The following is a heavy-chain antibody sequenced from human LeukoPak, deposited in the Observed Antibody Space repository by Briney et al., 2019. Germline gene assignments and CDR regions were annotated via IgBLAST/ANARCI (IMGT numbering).Heavy chain of an antibody. CDR2: ISGSGGST. CDR3: ARDSFGILTGYHTYDY. J-gene: IGHJ4*02. V-gene: IGHV3-23*01. Sequence: GGSLRLSCAASGFTFSSYDMSWVRQAPGKGLEWVSAISGSGGSTYYADSVKGRFTISRDNSKNMLYLQMNSLRAEDTAVYYCARDSFGILTGYHTYDYWGQGTLVTVSS. CDR1: GFTFSSYD. D-gene: IGHD3-9*01.